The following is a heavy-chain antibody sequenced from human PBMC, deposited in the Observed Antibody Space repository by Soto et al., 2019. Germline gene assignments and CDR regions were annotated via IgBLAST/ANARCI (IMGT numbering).Heavy chain of an antibody. CDR2: IYYSGST. J-gene: IGHJ4*02. V-gene: IGHV4-59*01. Sequence: PSETLSLTCTVSGGSISSYYWSWIRQPPGKGLEWIGYIYYSGSTNYNPSLKSRVTISVDTSKNQFSLKLSSVTAADTAVYYCARDPLQYYFDYWGQGTLVTAPQ. CDR1: GGSISSYY. D-gene: IGHD4-4*01. CDR3: ARDPLQYYFDY.